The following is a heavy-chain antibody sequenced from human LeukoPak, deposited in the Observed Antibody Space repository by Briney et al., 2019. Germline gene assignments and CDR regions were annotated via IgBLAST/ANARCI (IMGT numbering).Heavy chain of an antibody. CDR2: INPNSGGT. Sequence: ASVKVSCKASGYTFTRYYMHWVRQAPGQGLEWMGWINPNSGGTNYAQKFQGRVTMTRDTSISTAYMELSRLRSDDTAVYYCARAIAVAGTGGYWGQGTLVTVSS. D-gene: IGHD6-19*01. CDR3: ARAIAVAGTGGY. CDR1: GYTFTRYY. V-gene: IGHV1-2*02. J-gene: IGHJ4*02.